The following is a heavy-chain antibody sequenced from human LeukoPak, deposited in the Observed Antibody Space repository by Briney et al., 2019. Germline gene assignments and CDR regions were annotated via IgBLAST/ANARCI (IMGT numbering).Heavy chain of an antibody. J-gene: IGHJ4*02. D-gene: IGHD6-13*01. CDR2: ISGSGGST. Sequence: PGGSLRLSCAASGFTLSSYAMSWVRQAPGKGLEWVSAISGSGGSTYYADSVKGRFTISRDNSKNTLYLQMNSLRAEDTAVYYCAKDRSSSWYSLFDYWGQGTLVTVSS. CDR1: GFTLSSYA. CDR3: AKDRSSSWYSLFDY. V-gene: IGHV3-23*01.